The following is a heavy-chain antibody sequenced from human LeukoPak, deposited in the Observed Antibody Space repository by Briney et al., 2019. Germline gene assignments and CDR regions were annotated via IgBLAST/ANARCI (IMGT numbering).Heavy chain of an antibody. CDR2: VYYTGGT. J-gene: IGHJ5*02. D-gene: IGHD3-3*01. V-gene: IGHV4-39*07. CDR1: GGSIDITTYY. CDR3: ARWYYDFWSGHENNWLDP. Sequence: KSSETLSLTCTVSGGSIDITTYYWGWIRQPPGKGLDWIGSVYYTGGTYNPSLMSRVTISIDTSKNQFSLKLSSVTAADTAVYYCARWYYDFWSGHENNWLDPWGQGTLVTVSS.